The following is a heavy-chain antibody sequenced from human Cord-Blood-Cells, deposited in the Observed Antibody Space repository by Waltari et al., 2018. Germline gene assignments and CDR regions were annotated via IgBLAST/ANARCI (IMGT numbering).Heavy chain of an antibody. CDR3: ARGQGSSGWYDY. V-gene: IGHV4-34*01. CDR1: VGSFSGYS. J-gene: IGHJ4*02. Sequence: HVQLQQWGAGLLKPSATLSLTCAVSVGSFSGYSWSWNRQPPGKGLEWIGEINHSGSTNYNPSLKSRVTISVDTSKNQFSLKLSSVTAADTAVYYCARGQGSSGWYDYWGQGTLVTVSS. CDR2: INHSGST. D-gene: IGHD6-19*01.